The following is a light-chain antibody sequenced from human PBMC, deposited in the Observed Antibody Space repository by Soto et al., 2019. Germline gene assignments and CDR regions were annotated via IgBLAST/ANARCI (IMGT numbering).Light chain of an antibody. J-gene: IGKJ5*01. V-gene: IGKV3-15*01. CDR1: QSLGSD. Sequence: EIVMTQSPGTLSLSPGDTATLSCRASQSLGSDLAWYQQKPGQAPRLLIFGASARPTGIPARISGSGSGTEFTLTISSLRSEDFAVYYCQQYGSSPQTFGQGTRLEIK. CDR2: GAS. CDR3: QQYGSSPQT.